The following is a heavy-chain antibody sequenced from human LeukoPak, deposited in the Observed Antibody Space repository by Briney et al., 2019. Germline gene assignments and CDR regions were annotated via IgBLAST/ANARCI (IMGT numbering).Heavy chain of an antibody. V-gene: IGHV6-1*01. J-gene: IGHJ6*02. D-gene: IGHD1-1*01. CDR2: TYYRSKWYN. CDR3: ARVLNWNDVSYYYYGMDV. Sequence: SQTLSLTCAISGDSVSSNSAAWSWIRQSPSRGLEWLGRTYYRSKWYNDYAVSVKSRITINPDASKNQFSLQLNSVTPEDTAVYYCARVLNWNDVSYYYYGMDVWGQGTTVTVSS. CDR1: GDSVSSNSAA.